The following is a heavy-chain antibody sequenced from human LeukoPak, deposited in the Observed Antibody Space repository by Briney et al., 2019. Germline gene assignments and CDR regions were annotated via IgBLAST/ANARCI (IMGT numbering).Heavy chain of an antibody. CDR2: INHSGST. J-gene: IGHJ2*01. CDR3: ATSPPGSYSSSWYLDL. CDR1: GGSFSGYY. Sequence: KPSETLSLTCAVYGGSFSGYYWSWIRQPPGKGLEWIGEINHSGSTNYNPSLKSRVTISVDTSKNQFSLKLSSVTAADTAVYYCATSPPGSYSSSWYLDLWGRGTLVTVSS. V-gene: IGHV4-34*01. D-gene: IGHD6-13*01.